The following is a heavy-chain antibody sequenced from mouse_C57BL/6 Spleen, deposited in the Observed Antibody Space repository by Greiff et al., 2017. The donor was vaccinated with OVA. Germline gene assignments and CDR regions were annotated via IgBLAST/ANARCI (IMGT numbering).Heavy chain of an antibody. V-gene: IGHV1-50*01. D-gene: IGHD2-4*01. CDR2: IDPSDSYT. CDR1: GYTFTSYW. Sequence: VQLQQPGAELVKPGASVKLSCKASGYTFTSYWMQWVKQRPGQGLEWIGEIDPSDSYTNYNQKFKGKATLTVDTSSSTAYMQLSSLTSEDSAVYYCARFDYDAYFDYWGQGTTLTVSS. CDR3: ARFDYDAYFDY. J-gene: IGHJ2*01.